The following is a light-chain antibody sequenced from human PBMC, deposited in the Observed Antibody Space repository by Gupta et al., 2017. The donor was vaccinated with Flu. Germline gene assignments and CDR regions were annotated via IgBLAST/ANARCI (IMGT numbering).Light chain of an antibody. CDR1: QSYSCSY. V-gene: IGKV3-20*01. CDR3: QQYGSTCT. CDR2: GAP. J-gene: IGKJ2*02. Sequence: RATLSCRHSQSYSCSYLDRYQPKPGQALRILIYGAPSSATGITDSFSGSGTGTAFTITIIRLEHVDFEVYYRQQYGSTCTFGQGTKLEIK.